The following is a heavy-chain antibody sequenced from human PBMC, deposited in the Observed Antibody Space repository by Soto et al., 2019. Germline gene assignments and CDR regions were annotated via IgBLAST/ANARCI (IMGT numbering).Heavy chain of an antibody. Sequence: QVQLQESGPGLVKPSQTLSLTCTVSGGSISTGDNYWSWIRQSAGRGLEWIGYIYYTGNTYYNPSLESRLSIAVDTSTNQFSLKLSSVTVADTAVYFCARDPFAGMDVWGQGITVTVS. CDR2: IYYTGNT. J-gene: IGHJ6*02. V-gene: IGHV4-30-4*01. CDR3: ARDPFAGMDV. CDR1: GGSISTGDNY.